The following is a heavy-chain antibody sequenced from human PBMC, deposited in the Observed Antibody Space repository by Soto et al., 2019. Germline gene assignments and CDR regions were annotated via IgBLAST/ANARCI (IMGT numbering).Heavy chain of an antibody. V-gene: IGHV4-59*01. J-gene: IGHJ5*02. D-gene: IGHD1-26*01. CDR1: GGSISRYY. CDR2: IYYSGST. Sequence: SETLSRTCTVSGGSISRYYWSWIRQPPGKGLEWIGYIYYSGSTNYNPSLKSRVTISVDTSKNQFSLKLSSVTAADTAVYYCARGIVPHGWFDPWGQGTLVTVSS. CDR3: ARGIVPHGWFDP.